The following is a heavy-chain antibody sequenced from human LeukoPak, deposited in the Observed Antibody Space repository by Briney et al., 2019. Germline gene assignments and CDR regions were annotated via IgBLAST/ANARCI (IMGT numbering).Heavy chain of an antibody. CDR2: IYYSGGT. CDR3: ARGHYGDLEDY. Sequence: SETLSLTCTVSGGSISSGDYYWSWIRQPPGKGLEWIGYIYYSGGTYYNPSLKSRVTISVDTSKNQFSLKLSSVTAADTAVYYCARGHYGDLEDYWGQGTLVTVSS. CDR1: GGSISSGDYY. V-gene: IGHV4-30-4*01. D-gene: IGHD4-17*01. J-gene: IGHJ4*02.